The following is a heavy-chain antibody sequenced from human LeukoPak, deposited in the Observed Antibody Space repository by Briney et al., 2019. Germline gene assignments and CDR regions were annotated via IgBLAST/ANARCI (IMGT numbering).Heavy chain of an antibody. CDR3: ARQAGDYSHPYDY. V-gene: IGHV3-53*01. D-gene: IGHD3-22*01. CDR2: IYSGGST. Sequence: WGSLRLSGTVSGFTVSSNSMSWVRQAPGKGLEWVSFIYSGGSTQYSDSVKGRFTISRDNSKNTLYLQMNSLRAEDTAVYYCARQAGDYSHPYDYWGQGTLVTVSS. J-gene: IGHJ4*02. CDR1: GFTVSSNS.